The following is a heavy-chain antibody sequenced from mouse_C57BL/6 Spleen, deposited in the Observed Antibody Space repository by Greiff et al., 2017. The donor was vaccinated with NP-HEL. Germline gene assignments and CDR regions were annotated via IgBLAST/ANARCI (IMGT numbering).Heavy chain of an antibody. D-gene: IGHD1-1*01. CDR1: GFTFTTYA. V-gene: IGHV10-3*01. CDR2: IRSKSSNYAT. Sequence: EVKLQESGGGLVQPKGSLKLSCAASGFTFTTYAMHWVRQAPGKGLEWVARIRSKSSNYATYYADSVKDRFTISRDDSQSMLYLQMNNLKTEDTAMYYCMRDYYCCGSSPFADWGQGTLVTVSA. J-gene: IGHJ3*01. CDR3: MRDYYCCGSSPFAD.